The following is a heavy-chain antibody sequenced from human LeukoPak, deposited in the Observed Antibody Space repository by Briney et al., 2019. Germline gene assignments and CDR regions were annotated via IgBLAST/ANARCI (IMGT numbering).Heavy chain of an antibody. J-gene: IGHJ6*03. Sequence: ASVKVSCKASGYTFTSYDINRVRQATGQGREWMGWMNPNSGNTGYAQKFQGRVTIPRNTSISTAYMELSSLRSEDTAVYYCARGSSSWYPYYYYYYMDVWGKGTTVTVSS. CDR1: GYTFTSYD. CDR3: ARGSSSWYPYYYYYYMDV. D-gene: IGHD6-13*01. V-gene: IGHV1-8*03. CDR2: MNPNSGNT.